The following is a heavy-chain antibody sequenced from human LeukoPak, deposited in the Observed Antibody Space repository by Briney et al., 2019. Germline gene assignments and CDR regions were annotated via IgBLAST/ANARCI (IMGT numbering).Heavy chain of an antibody. CDR3: ARDPVEWEQLLDY. CDR2: LSGRSDSI. V-gene: IGHV3-48*04. D-gene: IGHD1-26*01. J-gene: IGHJ4*02. CDR1: GFTFTIYG. Sequence: GGSLRLSCAASGFTFTIYGMNWLRQAPGKGLEWVSYLSGRSDSIYYAESVKGRFTISRDNARNSVYLQMNSLRVEDTAVYYCARDPVEWEQLLDYWGQGTLVTVSS.